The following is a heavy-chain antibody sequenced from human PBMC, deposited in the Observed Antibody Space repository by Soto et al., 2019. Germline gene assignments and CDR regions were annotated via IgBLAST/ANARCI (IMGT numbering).Heavy chain of an antibody. J-gene: IGHJ4*02. V-gene: IGHV3-73*02. CDR3: TRTGTGGNSG. D-gene: IGHD2-8*02. CDR1: GFTFSGSA. Sequence: EVQLVESGGGLVQPGGSLKLSCAASGFTFSGSAMHWVRQASGKGLEWVGRIRSKANSYATAYAASVKGRFTISRDDSKNTAYLQMNSLKTEDTAVYYCTRTGTGGNSGWGQGTLVTVSS. CDR2: IRSKANSYAT.